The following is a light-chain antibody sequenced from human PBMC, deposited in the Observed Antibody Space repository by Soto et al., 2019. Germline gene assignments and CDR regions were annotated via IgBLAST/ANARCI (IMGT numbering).Light chain of an antibody. CDR1: LSVANY. CDR3: QQSLTLPLT. J-gene: IGKJ4*01. CDR2: AAS. V-gene: IGKV1-39*01. Sequence: IQMTQSPSSLSASVGDRVTITCRANLSVANYLHWYQQKSGRVPKLLIYAASNLQRGVPSRFSGGGSGTDLSLTFSSMRIEDFATYFFQQSLTLPLTLGGGTKGDIK.